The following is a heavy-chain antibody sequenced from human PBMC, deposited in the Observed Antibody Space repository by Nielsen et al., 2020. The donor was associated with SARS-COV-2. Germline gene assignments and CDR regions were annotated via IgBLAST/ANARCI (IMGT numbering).Heavy chain of an antibody. D-gene: IGHD6-6*01. CDR2: IKSKEGGETT. CDR1: GFTFNEAW. J-gene: IGHJ4*02. V-gene: IGHV3-15*01. CDR3: STHAREADLDF. Sequence: GESLKISCAASGFTFNEAWMSWVRQAPGKGLEWVGRIKSKEGGETTDYAAPVKGRFTISRDDSKTTLYLQMTSLKTEDTGVYYCSTHAREADLDFWGQGTLVTVSS.